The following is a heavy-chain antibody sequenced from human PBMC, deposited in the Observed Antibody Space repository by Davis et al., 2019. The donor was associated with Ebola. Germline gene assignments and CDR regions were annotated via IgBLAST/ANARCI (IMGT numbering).Heavy chain of an antibody. V-gene: IGHV3-23*01. J-gene: IGHJ3*01. CDR2: LGTSADT. Sequence: GESLKISCAASGFVFRNYVMSWVRQAPGKGLEWVSTLGTSADTYYADSVKGRFTISRDNSKNTLYLQMNGLRVEDTAIYYCAKDNRNIWSEVWGQGTMVTVS. CDR1: GFVFRNYV. CDR3: AKDNRNIWSEV. D-gene: IGHD2/OR15-2a*01.